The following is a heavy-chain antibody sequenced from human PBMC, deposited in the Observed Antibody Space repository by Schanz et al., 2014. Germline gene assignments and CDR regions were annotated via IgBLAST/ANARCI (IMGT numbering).Heavy chain of an antibody. Sequence: EVQLLESGGGLVQPGGSLRLSCAVSGFTVSSNHMSWVRQAPGKGLEWVSVIYSGIGAYYADSVKDRFTVSRDNSKNTLYLQMNSLRAEDTAVYYCAKDSTHIDIVLVPTAIDYWGQGTLVTVSS. J-gene: IGHJ4*02. CDR2: IYSGIGA. D-gene: IGHD2-2*01. CDR3: AKDSTHIDIVLVPTAIDY. V-gene: IGHV3-66*01. CDR1: GFTVSSNH.